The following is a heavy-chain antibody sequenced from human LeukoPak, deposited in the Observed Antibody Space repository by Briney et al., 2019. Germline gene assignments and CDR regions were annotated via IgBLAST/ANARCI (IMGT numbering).Heavy chain of an antibody. Sequence: SETLSLTCAVSGYSISSGYYWGWIRQPPGKGLEWIGSIYHSGSTYYNPSLKSRVTISVDTSKNQFSLKLSSVTAAATAVYYCARTRIVVVIAALDACDIWGQGKMVTVSS. CDR1: GYSISSGYY. D-gene: IGHD2-21*01. V-gene: IGHV4-38-2*01. J-gene: IGHJ3*02. CDR3: ARTRIVVVIAALDACDI. CDR2: IYHSGST.